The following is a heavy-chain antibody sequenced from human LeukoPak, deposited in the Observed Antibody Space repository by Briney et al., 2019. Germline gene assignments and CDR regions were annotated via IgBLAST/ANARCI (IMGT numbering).Heavy chain of an antibody. Sequence: GGSLRLSCAASGFTFSSYGMHWVRQAPGKGLEWVAFIRFDGSNKYYADSVKGRFTISRDNSKNMLYLQMNSLGAEDTAVYYCAKPHFDYWGQGTLVTVSS. CDR3: AKPHFDY. CDR1: GFTFSSYG. V-gene: IGHV3-30*02. J-gene: IGHJ4*02. CDR2: IRFDGSNK.